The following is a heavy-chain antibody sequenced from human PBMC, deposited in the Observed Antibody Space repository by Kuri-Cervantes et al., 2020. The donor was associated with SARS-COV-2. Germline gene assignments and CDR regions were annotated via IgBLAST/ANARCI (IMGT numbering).Heavy chain of an antibody. V-gene: IGHV3-74*01. D-gene: IGHD3-16*01. CDR2: INSDGSST. J-gene: IGHJ4*02. CDR1: GFNFSRTD. CDR3: ARGNYVMYSRWPTAPSDY. Sequence: GGSLRLSCAASGFNFSRTDMHWVRQAPGKGLVWVSRINSDGSSTSYADSVKGRFTISRDNAKSSLYLQMNSLRAEDTAVYYCARGNYVMYSRWPTAPSDYWGQGTLVTVSS.